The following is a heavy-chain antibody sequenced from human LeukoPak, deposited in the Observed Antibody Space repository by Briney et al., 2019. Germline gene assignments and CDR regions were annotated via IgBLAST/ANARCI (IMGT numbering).Heavy chain of an antibody. J-gene: IGHJ5*02. CDR1: GASISTYY. Sequence: SETLPLTCTVSGASISTYYWSWIRQPPGKGLEWIGYIYYSGSTNYNPSLKSRVTISVDTSKNQFSLKLSSVTAADTAVYYCARTSNWFDPWGEGSLVTVSS. V-gene: IGHV4-59*08. CDR2: IYYSGST. CDR3: ARTSNWFDP.